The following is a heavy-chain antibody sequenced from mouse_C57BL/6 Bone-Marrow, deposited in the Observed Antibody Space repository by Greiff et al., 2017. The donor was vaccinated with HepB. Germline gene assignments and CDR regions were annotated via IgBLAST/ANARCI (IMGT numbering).Heavy chain of an antibody. CDR1: GYTFTSYW. J-gene: IGHJ3*01. CDR3: ARRTYYSNYWFAY. Sequence: QVQLQQPGAELVKPGASVKLSCKASGYTFTSYWMHWVKQRPGQGLEWIGMIHPNSGSTNYNEKFKSKATLTVDKSSSTSYMQLSSLTSEDSAVYYYARRTYYSNYWFAYWGQGTLVTVSA. D-gene: IGHD2-5*01. CDR2: IHPNSGST. V-gene: IGHV1-64*01.